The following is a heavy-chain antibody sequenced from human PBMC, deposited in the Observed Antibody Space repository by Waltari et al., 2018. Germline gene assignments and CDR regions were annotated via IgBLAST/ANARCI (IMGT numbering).Heavy chain of an antibody. CDR2: IYGSGNN. V-gene: IGHV4-61*09. D-gene: IGHD2-21*01. J-gene: IGHJ4*02. CDR1: GGSISSVSYY. Sequence: QVQLQESGPGLVKPSQTLSLTCSVSGGSISSVSYYWIWIRQPAGMGLECIGYIYGSGNNNYNACPKSRVTIYAETTKNMYTLKMRSVPAVDTAVYSCAGECCGECYAGFDYWGQGTLVTVSS. CDR3: AGECCGECYAGFDY.